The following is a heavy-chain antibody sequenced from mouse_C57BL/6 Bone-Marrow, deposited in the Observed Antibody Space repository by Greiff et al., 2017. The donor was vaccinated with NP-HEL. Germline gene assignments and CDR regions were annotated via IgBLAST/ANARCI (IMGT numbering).Heavy chain of an antibody. Sequence: EVKLVESGAELVRPGASVKLSCTASGFNIKDDYMHWVKQRPEQGLEWIGWIDPENGDTEYASKFQGKATITADTSSNTAYLQLSSLTSEDTAVYYCTTNFDVWGTGTTVTVSS. J-gene: IGHJ1*03. CDR1: GFNIKDDY. V-gene: IGHV14-4*01. CDR3: TTNFDV. CDR2: IDPENGDT.